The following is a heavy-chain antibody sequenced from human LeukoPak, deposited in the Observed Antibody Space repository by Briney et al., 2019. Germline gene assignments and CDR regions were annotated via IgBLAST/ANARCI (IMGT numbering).Heavy chain of an antibody. J-gene: IGHJ6*02. V-gene: IGHV4-39*01. CDR1: GGSISSSTYY. D-gene: IGHD2-2*01. Sequence: SETLSLTCSVSGGSISSSTYYWGWIRQPPGKGLEWIGSIYSSGSTYYNPSLKSRVTISVDTSKNQFSLKLNSVTAADTAVYYCAAHPSNSGMDFWGRGTTVTVSS. CDR2: IYSSGST. CDR3: AAHPSNSGMDF.